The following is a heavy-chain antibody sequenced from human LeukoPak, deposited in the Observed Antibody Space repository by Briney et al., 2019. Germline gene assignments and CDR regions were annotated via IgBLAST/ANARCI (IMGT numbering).Heavy chain of an antibody. CDR3: ARDLGGAAMTGYYYYGMDL. D-gene: IGHD5-18*01. CDR1: GFIFSSYG. V-gene: IGHV3-33*01. CDR2: IWYDGSNK. J-gene: IGHJ6*02. Sequence: GGSLRLSCAASGFIFSSYGMHWVRQAPGKGLEWVAVIWYDGSNKYYVDSVKGRFTISRDNSRNTLYLQMNSLRAEDTAVYYCARDLGGAAMTGYYYYGMDLWGQGTTVTVSS.